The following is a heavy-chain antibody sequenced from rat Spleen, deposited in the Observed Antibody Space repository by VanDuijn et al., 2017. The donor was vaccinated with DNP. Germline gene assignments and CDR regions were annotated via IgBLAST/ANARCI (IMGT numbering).Heavy chain of an antibody. Sequence: EVQLQESGSGLVKPSQSLSLTCSVTGYSITSNYWAWIRKFPGNKMEWIGYIYYSGSTGYNPPLKSRISITRDTSKNQFFLQLNSLTTEDTATYYCARGVSSYYGYNSYWYFDFWGPGTMVTVSS. CDR1: GYSITSNY. J-gene: IGHJ1*01. CDR3: ARGVSSYYGYNSYWYFDF. D-gene: IGHD1-9*01. CDR2: IYYSGST. V-gene: IGHV3-1*01.